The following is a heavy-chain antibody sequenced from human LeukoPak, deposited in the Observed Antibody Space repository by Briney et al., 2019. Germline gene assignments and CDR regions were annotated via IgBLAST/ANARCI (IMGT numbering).Heavy chain of an antibody. D-gene: IGHD6-19*01. Sequence: ASVKVSCKASGYTFTSYGISWVRQAPGQGLEWMGWISAYNGNTNYAQKLQGRVTITTDTSTSTAYMELRSLRSDDTAVYYCARVIAVAGTNWFDPWGQGTLVTVSS. CDR2: ISAYNGNT. CDR3: ARVIAVAGTNWFDP. V-gene: IGHV1-18*01. CDR1: GYTFTSYG. J-gene: IGHJ5*02.